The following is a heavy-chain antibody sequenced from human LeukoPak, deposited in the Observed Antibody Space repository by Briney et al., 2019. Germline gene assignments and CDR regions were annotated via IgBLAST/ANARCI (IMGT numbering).Heavy chain of an antibody. CDR2: INPSGGST. CDR3: ARDRVVIYYYGMDV. D-gene: IGHD2-21*01. V-gene: IGHV1-46*01. CDR1: GYTFTSYY. J-gene: IGHJ6*02. Sequence: ASVKVSCKASGYTFTSYYMHRVRQAPGQGLEWMGIINPSGGSTSYAQKFQGRVTMTSDTSTSTVYMELSSLRSEATAVYYCARDRVVIYYYGMDVWGQGTTVTVSS.